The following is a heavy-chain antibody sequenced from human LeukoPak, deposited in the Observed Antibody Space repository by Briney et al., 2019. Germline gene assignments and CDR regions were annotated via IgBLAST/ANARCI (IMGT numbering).Heavy chain of an antibody. J-gene: IGHJ4*02. Sequence: PGGSLRLSCVASGFSFNNYAMNWVRQAPGKGLEWVSLIIGSSGTTFYADSVKGRFTISRDNSKNTLYLQMNSLRAEDTAVYYCAGPGSPRQASWYDLNHLSPDYWGQGTLVTVSS. V-gene: IGHV3-23*01. CDR2: IIGSSGTT. CDR3: AGPGSPRQASWYDLNHLSPDY. D-gene: IGHD6-13*01. CDR1: GFSFNNYA.